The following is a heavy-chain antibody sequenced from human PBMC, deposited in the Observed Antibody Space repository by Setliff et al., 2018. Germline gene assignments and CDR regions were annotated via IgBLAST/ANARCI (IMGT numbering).Heavy chain of an antibody. V-gene: IGHV5-51*01. J-gene: IGHJ4*02. D-gene: IGHD6-25*01. CDR3: ARLGRNNSAPPGDY. Sequence: HGESLTISCKASGYSFPSYWIGWVRQVPGKGLEWMGIIYPGDSHTRYSPSFQGQVTISADKSILTAFLQWTYLKASDSAMYYCARLGRNNSAPPGDYWGQGTLVTVSS. CDR2: IYPGDSHT. CDR1: GYSFPSYW.